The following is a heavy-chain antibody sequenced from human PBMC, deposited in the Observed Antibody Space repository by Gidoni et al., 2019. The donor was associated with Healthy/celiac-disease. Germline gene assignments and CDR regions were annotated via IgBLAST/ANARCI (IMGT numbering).Heavy chain of an antibody. CDR2: ISSSSSYI. V-gene: IGHV3-21*01. CDR3: ARDRDFQAEYDILTGYYTGERYYYYGMDV. J-gene: IGHJ6*02. Sequence: EVQLVESGGGLVKPGGSLRLSCAASGFTFSRYSLNWVRQAPGKGLEWVSSISSSSSYIYYADSVKGRFTISRDNAKNSLYLQMNSLRAEDTAVYYCARDRDFQAEYDILTGYYTGERYYYYGMDVWGQGTTVTVSS. D-gene: IGHD3-9*01. CDR1: GFTFSRYS.